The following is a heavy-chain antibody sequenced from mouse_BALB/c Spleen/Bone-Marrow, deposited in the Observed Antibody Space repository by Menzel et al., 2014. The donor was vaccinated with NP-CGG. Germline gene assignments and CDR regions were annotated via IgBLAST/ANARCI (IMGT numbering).Heavy chain of an antibody. Sequence: QVQLKESGAELVKPGASVKLSCKASGYTFTNYWMHWVKQRPGQGLEWIGEIDPSDSYSNYNQNFKGKATLTVDKSSSTAYMQLTSLTSEDSVVYYCARGVVYYYAMDYWGQGTSVTVSS. CDR1: GYTFTNYW. CDR3: ARGVVYYYAMDY. V-gene: IGHV1-69*02. CDR2: IDPSDSYS. J-gene: IGHJ4*01.